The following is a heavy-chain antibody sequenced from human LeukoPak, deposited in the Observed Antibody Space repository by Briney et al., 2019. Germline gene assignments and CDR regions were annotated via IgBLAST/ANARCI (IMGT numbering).Heavy chain of an antibody. Sequence: GASVKVSCKASGYTFTSYGISWVRQAPGQGLEWMGWISAYNGNTNYAQKLQGRVTMTTYTSTSTAYMGLRSLRSDDTAVYYCARVGGMETWLDPWGQGTLVTVSS. CDR2: ISAYNGNT. D-gene: IGHD1-14*01. J-gene: IGHJ5*02. V-gene: IGHV1-18*01. CDR3: ARVGGMETWLDP. CDR1: GYTFTSYG.